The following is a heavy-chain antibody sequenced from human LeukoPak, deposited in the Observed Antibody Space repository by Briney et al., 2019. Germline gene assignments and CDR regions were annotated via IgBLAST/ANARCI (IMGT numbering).Heavy chain of an antibody. CDR2: INPNSGGT. Sequence: GASVKVSCKASGYTFTGYYMHWVRQAPGQGLEWMGWINPNSGGTNYAQKFQGGVTMTRDTSISTAYMELSRLRSDDTAVYYCARDRVRFGSGSSQGYWGQGTLVTVSS. J-gene: IGHJ4*02. V-gene: IGHV1-2*02. CDR3: ARDRVRFGSGSSQGY. CDR1: GYTFTGYY. D-gene: IGHD3-10*01.